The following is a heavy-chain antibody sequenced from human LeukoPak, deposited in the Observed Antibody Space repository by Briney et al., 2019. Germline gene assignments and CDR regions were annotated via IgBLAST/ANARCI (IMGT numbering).Heavy chain of an antibody. J-gene: IGHJ6*02. Sequence: GGSLRLSCAASGFTVSSNYMSWVRQAPGKGLEWVSVIYSGGSTYYADSVKGRFTISRDNSKNTLYLQINSLRAEDTAVYYCATRDVVVTARLYTDYYGMDVWGQGTTVTVSS. CDR2: IYSGGST. D-gene: IGHD2-21*02. V-gene: IGHV3-66*01. CDR1: GFTVSSNY. CDR3: ATRDVVVTARLYTDYYGMDV.